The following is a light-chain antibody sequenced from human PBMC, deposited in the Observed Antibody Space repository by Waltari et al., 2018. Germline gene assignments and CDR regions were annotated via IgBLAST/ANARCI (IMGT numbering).Light chain of an antibody. CDR1: QSVSIN. J-gene: IGKJ2*01. CDR3: QQYHKWYT. V-gene: IGKV3-15*01. Sequence: EIVMTQSPATLSVSPGERATLSCRASQSVSINLTWYQQRPGQPPRLLIYVVSTRATGIPARFSGSGCGTEFTLTISSMQSEDSAIYECQQYHKWYTFGQGTKVEI. CDR2: VVS.